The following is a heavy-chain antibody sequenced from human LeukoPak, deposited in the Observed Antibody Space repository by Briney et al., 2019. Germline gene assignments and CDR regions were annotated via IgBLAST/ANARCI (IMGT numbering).Heavy chain of an antibody. V-gene: IGHV3-21*01. CDR1: GLTFSSYS. Sequence: GGSLRLSCAASGLTFSSYSMNWVRQAPGKGLEWVSSISDSSSYIYYADSVKGRFTISRDNAKNSLYLQMNSLRAEDTAVYYCAKGSGDTELATMEIDNWGQGTLVTVSS. CDR3: AKGSGDTELATMEIDN. J-gene: IGHJ4*02. D-gene: IGHD5-24*01. CDR2: ISDSSSYI.